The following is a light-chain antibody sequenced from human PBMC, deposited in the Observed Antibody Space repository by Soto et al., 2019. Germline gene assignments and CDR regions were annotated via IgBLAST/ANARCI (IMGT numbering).Light chain of an antibody. Sequence: QSALTQPASVSGSPGQSITISCTGGSSDIGGYNYVSWFQQHPGKAPKLMIYEVTNRPSGVSNRFSGSKSGSTASLTISGLQAEEEPDYYCSSYISSNTLVFGTGTKVTVL. CDR3: SSYISSNTLV. CDR2: EVT. CDR1: SSDIGGYNY. V-gene: IGLV2-14*01. J-gene: IGLJ1*01.